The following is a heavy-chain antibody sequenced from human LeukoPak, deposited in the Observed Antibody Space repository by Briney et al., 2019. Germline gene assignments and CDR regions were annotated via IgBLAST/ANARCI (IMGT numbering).Heavy chain of an antibody. CDR1: GFTFSSYG. CDR2: IWYDGSNK. CDR3: ARAKYYDGSGYPNYFDP. J-gene: IGHJ5*02. D-gene: IGHD3-22*01. V-gene: IGHV3-33*01. Sequence: GGSLRLSCAASGFTFSSYGMHWVRQAPGKGLEWVAVIWYDGSNKYYADSVKGRFIISRDNAKNSLYLQMNSLRAEDTAVYYCARAKYYDGSGYPNYFDPWGQGTLVTVTS.